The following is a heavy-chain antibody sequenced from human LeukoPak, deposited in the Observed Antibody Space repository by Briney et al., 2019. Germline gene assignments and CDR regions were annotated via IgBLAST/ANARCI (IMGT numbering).Heavy chain of an antibody. CDR2: ITGSGSTM. J-gene: IGHJ5*02. CDR3: ARDRGGWYRWFDP. D-gene: IGHD6-19*01. V-gene: IGHV3-48*03. Sequence: PGGSLRLSCAASGFTFSSYEMNWVRQAPGKGLEWVSYITGSGSTMYYADSVRGRFTISRDNAKDSLYLQMNSLRAEDTAVYYCARDRGGWYRWFDPWGQGTLVTVSS. CDR1: GFTFSSYE.